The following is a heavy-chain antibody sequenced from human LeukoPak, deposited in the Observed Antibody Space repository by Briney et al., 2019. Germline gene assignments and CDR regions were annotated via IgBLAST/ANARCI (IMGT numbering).Heavy chain of an antibody. D-gene: IGHD4-17*01. CDR3: WRGARVFDGDNLSGY. Sequence: ASVTVSCKPSGYTFTGYYMHWGPQAPGQGLEWMGWVNPNGGGTNYAQKFQGRITMTRDTSISTAYMELSRLRSDDTAVYYCWRGARVFDGDNLSGYWGQGTLVTVSS. CDR2: VNPNGGGT. J-gene: IGHJ4*02. V-gene: IGHV1-2*02. CDR1: GYTFTGYY.